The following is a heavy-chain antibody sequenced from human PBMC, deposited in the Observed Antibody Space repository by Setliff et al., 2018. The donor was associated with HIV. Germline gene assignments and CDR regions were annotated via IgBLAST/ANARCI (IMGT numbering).Heavy chain of an antibody. CDR2: ISSTGSYT. V-gene: IGHV3-11*05. CDR1: GFNFNEHD. Sequence: PGGSLRLSCTASGFNFNEHDINWIRQAPGKGPEWVSYISSTGSYTNYADSVKGRLTISRDNAKNSLYLQMNSLRAEDTAVYYCARDIYTTSYYMTGYWGQGTLVTVSS. D-gene: IGHD1-26*01. J-gene: IGHJ4*02. CDR3: ARDIYTTSYYMTGY.